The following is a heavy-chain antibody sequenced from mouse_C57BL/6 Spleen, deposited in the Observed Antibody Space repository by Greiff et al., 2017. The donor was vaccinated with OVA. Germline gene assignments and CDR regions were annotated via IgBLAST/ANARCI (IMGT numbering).Heavy chain of an antibody. CDR3: ARKGLGSSPGY. Sequence: VQLQESGAELVRPGASVTLSCKASGYTFTDYEMHWVKQTPVHGLEWIGAIDPETGGTAYNQKFKGKATLTVDTSSSTAYMQLSSLTSEDSAVYYCARKGLGSSPGYWGQGTTLTVSS. CDR2: IDPETGGT. CDR1: GYTFTDYE. D-gene: IGHD1-1*01. J-gene: IGHJ2*01. V-gene: IGHV1-15*01.